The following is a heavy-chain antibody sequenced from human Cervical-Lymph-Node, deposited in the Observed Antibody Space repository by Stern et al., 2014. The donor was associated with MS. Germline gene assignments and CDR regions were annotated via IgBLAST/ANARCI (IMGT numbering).Heavy chain of an antibody. J-gene: IGHJ5*02. CDR1: GGAIFSSHW. V-gene: IGHV4-4*02. CDR2: SYHSGGT. D-gene: IGHD6-19*01. Sequence: QVQLQESGPGLVKPSGPLSLTCAVSGGAIFSSHWWSWVRQAPGKGLEWIGESYHSGGTNYNPSLKSRVSISVDKSRNQLSLNLTSVSAADTATYFCAKHSGWSHDRWGQGALVTVSS. CDR3: AKHSGWSHDR.